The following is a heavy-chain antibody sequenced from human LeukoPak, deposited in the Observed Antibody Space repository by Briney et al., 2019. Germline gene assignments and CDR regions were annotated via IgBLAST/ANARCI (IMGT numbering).Heavy chain of an antibody. D-gene: IGHD5-18*01. CDR1: GYTFTSYA. Sequence: ASVKVSCKASGYTFTSYAISWVRQAPGQGLEWMGWISVYNGNTDYAQNLQGRVTMTTDTSTSTAYMELRRLRSDDTAVYYCARDDAYSYGYYEDYYYVMDVWGQGTTVTVSS. V-gene: IGHV1-18*01. CDR2: ISVYNGNT. CDR3: ARDDAYSYGYYEDYYYVMDV. J-gene: IGHJ6*02.